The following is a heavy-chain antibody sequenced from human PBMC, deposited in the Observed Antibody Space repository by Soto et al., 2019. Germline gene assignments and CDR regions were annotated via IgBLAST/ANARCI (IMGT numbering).Heavy chain of an antibody. D-gene: IGHD6-13*01. J-gene: IGHJ4*02. V-gene: IGHV3-30-3*01. Sequence: ESGGGVVQPGRSLRLSCAASGFTFSSYAMHWVRQAPGKGLEWVAVISYDGSNKYYADSVKGRFTISRDNSKNTLYLQMNSLRAEDTAVYYCAGEQQLVGFDYWGQGTLVTVSS. CDR2: ISYDGSNK. CDR1: GFTFSSYA. CDR3: AGEQQLVGFDY.